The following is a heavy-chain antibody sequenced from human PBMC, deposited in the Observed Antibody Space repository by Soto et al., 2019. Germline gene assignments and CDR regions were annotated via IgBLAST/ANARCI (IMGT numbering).Heavy chain of an antibody. V-gene: IGHV1-69*13. J-gene: IGHJ4*02. Sequence: ASVKVSCKASGGTFSSYAISWVRQAPGQGLEWMGGIIPIFGTANYAQKFQGRVTITADESTSTAYMELSSLRSEDTAVYYCARDVAYSSSSSSDYRGKGPLVTVSS. CDR1: GGTFSSYA. CDR3: ARDVAYSSSSSSDY. CDR2: IIPIFGTA. D-gene: IGHD6-6*01.